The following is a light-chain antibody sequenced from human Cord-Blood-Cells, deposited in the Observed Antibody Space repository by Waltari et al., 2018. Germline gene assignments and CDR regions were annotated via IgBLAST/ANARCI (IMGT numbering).Light chain of an antibody. CDR2: GAS. V-gene: IGKV3-20*01. CDR3: QQYGSSPRT. J-gene: IGKJ1*01. Sequence: EIVLTPSPGTLSLSPGERATLSCRASKSVSSSYLAWYQQKPGQAPRLLIYGASSRATGIPDRFSGSGSGTDFTLTISRLEPEDFAVYYCQQYGSSPRTFGQGTKVEIK. CDR1: KSVSSSY.